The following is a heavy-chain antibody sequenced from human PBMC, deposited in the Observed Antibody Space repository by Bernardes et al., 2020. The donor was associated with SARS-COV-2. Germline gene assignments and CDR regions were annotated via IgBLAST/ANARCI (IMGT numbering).Heavy chain of an antibody. D-gene: IGHD2-15*01. V-gene: IGHV4-34*01. CDR2: INDSGST. J-gene: IGHJ2*01. Sequence: SETLSLTCAVYSWSFSGYYWSWFRQTPGKGLEWIGEINDSGSTKYNPALKSRVTISVDPSKNQFSLKLNSVTAADTAVYYCARGSAAVVSHFMLLFANWYFDLWGRGTLVTVSS. CDR1: SWSFSGYY. CDR3: ARGSAAVVSHFMLLFANWYFDL.